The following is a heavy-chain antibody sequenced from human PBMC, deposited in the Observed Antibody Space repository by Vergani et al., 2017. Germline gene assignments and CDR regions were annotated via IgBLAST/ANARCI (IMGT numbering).Heavy chain of an antibody. J-gene: IGHJ6*03. CDR3: AKDDVQLWFKYYYYYYMDV. CDR1: GFTFSSYA. CDR2: ISGSGGST. D-gene: IGHD5-18*01. Sequence: EVQLLESGGGLVQPGGSLRLSCAASGFTFSSYAMSWVRQAPGKGLEWVSAISGSGGSTYYADSMKGRFTISRDNSKNTLYLQMNSLRAEDTAVYYCAKDDVQLWFKYYYYYYMDVWGKGP. V-gene: IGHV3-23*01.